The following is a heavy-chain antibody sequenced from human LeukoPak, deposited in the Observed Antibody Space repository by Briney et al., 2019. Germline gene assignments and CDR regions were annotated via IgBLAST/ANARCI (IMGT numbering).Heavy chain of an antibody. CDR3: AKGSGSNILIGYSGLAIDY. CDR2: ISSSSSYI. CDR1: GFTFSSYG. J-gene: IGHJ4*02. V-gene: IGHV3-21*04. D-gene: IGHD3-9*01. Sequence: GGSLRLSCAASGFTFSSYGMNWVRQAPGKGLEWVSSISSSSSYIYYADSVKGRFTISRDNAKNSLFLQMNSLAPEDTALYYCAKGSGSNILIGYSGLAIDYWGRGTLVTVSS.